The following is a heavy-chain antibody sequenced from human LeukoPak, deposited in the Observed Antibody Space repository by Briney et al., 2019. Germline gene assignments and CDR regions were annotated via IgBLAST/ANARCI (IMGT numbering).Heavy chain of an antibody. CDR2: IGPIGVYT. Sequence: GGSLRLSCAASGFTFSDYAMHWVRQAPGKGLEFVSVIGPIGVYTYYANSVKGRFTTSRDNSKSTVSLQMGSLRDEDMAVYYCARSPPGRTNWNYYDYWGRGTLVTVSS. CDR1: GFTFSDYA. CDR3: ARSPPGRTNWNYYDY. J-gene: IGHJ4*02. V-gene: IGHV3-64*01. D-gene: IGHD1-1*01.